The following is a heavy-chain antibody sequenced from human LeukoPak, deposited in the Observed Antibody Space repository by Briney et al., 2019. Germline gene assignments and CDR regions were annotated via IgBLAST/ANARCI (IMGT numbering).Heavy chain of an antibody. CDR2: TKQDASEK. D-gene: IGHD1-26*01. V-gene: IGHV3-7*04. J-gene: IGHJ5*02. Sequence: GGSLRLSCAASGFTFSSYWMTWVRQAPGKGLEWVANTKQDASEKYSVDSVKGRFTISRDNAKNSLYLQMNSLRAEDTALYYCTRDSGTYNWLDPWGQGTLVTVSS. CDR1: GFTFSSYW. CDR3: TRDSGTYNWLDP.